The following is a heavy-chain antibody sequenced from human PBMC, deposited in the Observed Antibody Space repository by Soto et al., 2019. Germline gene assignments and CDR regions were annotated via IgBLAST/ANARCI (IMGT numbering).Heavy chain of an antibody. Sequence: KPSETLSLTCTVSGGSISSGGYYWSWIRQHPGKGLEWIGYIYYSGSTYYNPSLKSRVTISVDTSKNQFSLKLSSVTAADTAVYYCARMGDSSGILFDYWGQGTLVTVSS. CDR3: ARMGDSSGILFDY. CDR2: IYYSGST. J-gene: IGHJ4*02. V-gene: IGHV4-31*03. D-gene: IGHD3-22*01. CDR1: GGSISSGGYY.